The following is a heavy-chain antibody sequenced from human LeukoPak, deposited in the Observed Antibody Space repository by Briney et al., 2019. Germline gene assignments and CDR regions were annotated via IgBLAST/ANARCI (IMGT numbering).Heavy chain of an antibody. V-gene: IGHV3-66*01. CDR1: GFTVSSNY. D-gene: IGHD6-19*01. Sequence: PGGSLRLSCAASGFTVSSNYMTWVRQAPGKGLEWVSVFYSGGSTYYADSVKGRFTISRDNSKNTLYLQMNSLRAEDTAVYYCARDPLDSSGWTFDYWGQGTLVTVSS. CDR2: FYSGGST. J-gene: IGHJ4*02. CDR3: ARDPLDSSGWTFDY.